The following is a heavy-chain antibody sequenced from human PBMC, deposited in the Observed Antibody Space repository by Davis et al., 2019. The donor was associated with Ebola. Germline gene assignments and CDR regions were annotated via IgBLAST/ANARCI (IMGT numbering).Heavy chain of an antibody. D-gene: IGHD4-17*01. CDR3: AKDRDTVTRDDLYYYYYGMDV. Sequence: GESLKISCAASGFPFSSYGMHWVRQAPGKGLEWVAVISYDGSNKYYADSVKGRFTISRDNSKNTLYLQMNSLRAEDTAVYYCAKDRDTVTRDDLYYYYYGMDVWGQGTTVTVSS. V-gene: IGHV3-30*18. CDR1: GFPFSSYG. CDR2: ISYDGSNK. J-gene: IGHJ6*02.